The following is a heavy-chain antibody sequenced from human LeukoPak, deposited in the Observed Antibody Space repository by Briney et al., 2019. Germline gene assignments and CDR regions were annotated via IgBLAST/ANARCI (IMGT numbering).Heavy chain of an antibody. D-gene: IGHD2-2*01. V-gene: IGHV3-7*05. CDR3: ARVKSTSFDY. CDR1: GFTFSTYW. J-gene: IGHJ4*02. CDR2: IKQDGSEK. Sequence: GGSLSLSCAASGFTFSTYWMSWFGQAPGKGWEWVANIKQDGSEKYYVDSVKGRFTISRDNAKNSLYLQMNSLRAEDTAVYYCARVKSTSFDYWGQGTLVTVSS.